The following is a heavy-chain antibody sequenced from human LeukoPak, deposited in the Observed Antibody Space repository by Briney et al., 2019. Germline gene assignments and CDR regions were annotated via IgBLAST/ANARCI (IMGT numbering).Heavy chain of an antibody. CDR1: GYSISSGYY. CDR2: IYHSGST. D-gene: IGHD3-10*01. J-gene: IGHJ4*02. Sequence: SETLSLTCAVSGYSISSGYYWGWIRQPPGKGLEWIGSIYHSGSTYYNPSLKSRVTISVDTSKNQFSLKLSSVTAADTAVYYCARLEYYYQHRFDYWGQGTLVTVSS. V-gene: IGHV4-38-2*01. CDR3: ARLEYYYQHRFDY.